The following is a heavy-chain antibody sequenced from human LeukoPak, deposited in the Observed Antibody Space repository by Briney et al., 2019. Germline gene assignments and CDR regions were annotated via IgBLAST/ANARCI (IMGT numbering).Heavy chain of an antibody. CDR3: ATDSWGGYYPRVHDAFDI. Sequence: ASVKVSCKVSGYTLTELSMHWVRQAPGKGLEWMGGFDPEDGETIYAQKFQGRVTMTEDTSTDTAYMELSSLRSEDTAVYYCATDSWGGYYPRVHDAFDIWGQGTMVTVSS. CDR2: FDPEDGET. V-gene: IGHV1-24*01. D-gene: IGHD3-3*01. J-gene: IGHJ3*02. CDR1: GYTLTELS.